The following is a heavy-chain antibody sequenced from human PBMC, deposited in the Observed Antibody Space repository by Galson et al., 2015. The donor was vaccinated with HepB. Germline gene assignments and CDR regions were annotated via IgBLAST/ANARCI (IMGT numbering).Heavy chain of an antibody. J-gene: IGHJ4*02. CDR1: GFTFSNAW. D-gene: IGHD3-16*02. V-gene: IGHV3-15*01. CDR3: TTGETYYDYVWGSYRPYYFDY. Sequence: SLRLSCAASGFTFSNAWMSWVRQAPGKGLEWVGRIKSKTDGGTTDYAAPVKGRFTISRDDSKNTLYLQMNSLKTEDTAVYYCTTGETYYDYVWGSYRPYYFDYWGQGTLVTVSS. CDR2: IKSKTDGGTT.